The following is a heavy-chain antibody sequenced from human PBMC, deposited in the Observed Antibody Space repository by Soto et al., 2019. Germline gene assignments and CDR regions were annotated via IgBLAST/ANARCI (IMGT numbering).Heavy chain of an antibody. CDR3: ARETLSYGSALDV. CDR1: GFRFDDYN. D-gene: IGHD3-16*01. Sequence: PGGSLRLSXAASGFRFDDYNMHWVRQAPGKGLEWVSLITWNGGNTYYADSVKGRFTISRDGTTKSVSLQMTSLKREDTGLYYCARETLSYGSALDVWGQGTTVTVSS. J-gene: IGHJ6*02. CDR2: ITWNGGNT. V-gene: IGHV3-43*01.